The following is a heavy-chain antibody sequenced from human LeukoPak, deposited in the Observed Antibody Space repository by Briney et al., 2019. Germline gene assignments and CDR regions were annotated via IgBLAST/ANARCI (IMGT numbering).Heavy chain of an antibody. CDR2: TSSSDAGT. CDR1: GFTFSSYE. V-gene: IGHV3-23*01. J-gene: IGHJ4*02. D-gene: IGHD3-10*01. CDR3: VLLSLTPG. Sequence: GGSLRLSCAASGFTFSSYEMNWVRQTPGKGLEWVAATSSSDAGTYHADSVRGRFTISRDNSKNTLYLQMNSLRAEDTAVYYCVLLSLTPGWGQGTLVTVSS.